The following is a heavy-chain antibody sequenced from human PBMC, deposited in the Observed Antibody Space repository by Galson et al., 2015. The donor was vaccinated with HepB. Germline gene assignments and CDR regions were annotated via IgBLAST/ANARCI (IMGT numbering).Heavy chain of an antibody. D-gene: IGHD3-10*01. CDR3: ARGQGSGSYLIDS. CDR2: INAGNGFT. J-gene: IGHJ4*02. CDR1: GYVFADFA. Sequence: SVKVSCKASGYVFADFAMHWVRQAPGQRLEWMGYINAGNGFTRYSQSLQGRVTITRDTSATTHYMEVSSLRSEDTAIYYCARGQGSGSYLIDSWGQGTLVTVSS. V-gene: IGHV1-3*01.